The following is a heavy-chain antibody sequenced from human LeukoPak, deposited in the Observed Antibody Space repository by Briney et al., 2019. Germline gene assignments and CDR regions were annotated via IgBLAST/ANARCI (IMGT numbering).Heavy chain of an antibody. D-gene: IGHD3-22*01. CDR3: AKGTGPIYDSSDY. CDR1: GFTFSSYG. CDR2: IRYDGSNK. J-gene: IGHJ4*02. V-gene: IGHV3-30*02. Sequence: HPGGSPRLSCAASGFTFSSYGMHWVRQAPGKGLEWVAFIRYDGSNKYYADSVKGRFTISRDNSKNTLYLQMNSLRAEDTAVYYCAKGTGPIYDSSDYWGQGTLVTVSS.